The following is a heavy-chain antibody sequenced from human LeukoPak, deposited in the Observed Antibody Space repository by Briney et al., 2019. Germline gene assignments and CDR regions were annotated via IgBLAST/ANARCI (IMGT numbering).Heavy chain of an antibody. D-gene: IGHD2-21*01. CDR1: GFDFSSYG. V-gene: IGHV3-30*02. CDR2: IRHDGSNI. J-gene: IGHJ4*02. Sequence: GGSLRLSCAASGFDFSSYGMHWVRQAPGKGLEGVAFIRHDGSNIYYADSVKGRFTISRDNSKNTLYLQMNSLRPEDTALYYCAKSEGPIAAFLCFDYWGQGALVTVSS. CDR3: AKSEGPIAAFLCFDY.